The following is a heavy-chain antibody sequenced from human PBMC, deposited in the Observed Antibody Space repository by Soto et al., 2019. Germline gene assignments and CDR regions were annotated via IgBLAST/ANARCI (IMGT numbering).Heavy chain of an antibody. V-gene: IGHV4-4*07. CDR2: IDTSGST. Sequence: SETLSLTCTVSGGSMSSYYWSWIRQPSGKGLEWIGRIDTSGSTNYNPSLKSRVTLSVDTSKNQFSLNLSSVTAAADTAVYYCARDRITLANDSFDLWGHGTIVTVSS. D-gene: IGHD3-10*01. CDR3: ARDRITLANDSFDL. CDR1: GGSMSSYY. J-gene: IGHJ3*01.